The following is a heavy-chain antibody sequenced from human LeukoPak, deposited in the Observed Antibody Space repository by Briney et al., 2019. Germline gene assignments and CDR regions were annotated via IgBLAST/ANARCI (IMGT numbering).Heavy chain of an antibody. CDR1: GFTFSSYG. J-gene: IGHJ4*02. CDR2: ISYDGSNK. CDR3: ARDSIVLMVYAQFDY. V-gene: IGHV3-30*03. D-gene: IGHD2-8*01. Sequence: GGSLRLSCAASGFTFSSYGMHWVRQAPGKGLEWVAVISYDGSNKYYADSVKGRFTISRDNSKNTLYLQMNSLRAEDTAVYYCARDSIVLMVYAQFDYWGQGTLVTVSS.